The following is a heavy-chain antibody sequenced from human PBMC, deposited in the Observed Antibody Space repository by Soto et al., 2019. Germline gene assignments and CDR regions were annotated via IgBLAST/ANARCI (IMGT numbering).Heavy chain of an antibody. D-gene: IGHD3-10*01. J-gene: IGHJ4*02. V-gene: IGHV1-18*01. CDR1: GYIFVNYG. CDR3: AVQYYYGSGSYPYFDY. Sequence: ASVKVSCKASGYIFVNYGIAWVRQAPGQGLEWMGWISTSDGNINYAQKLQGRVTMTTDTSTSTAYMELSSLRSDDTAVYYCAVQYYYGSGSYPYFDYWGQGTLVTVSS. CDR2: ISTSDGNI.